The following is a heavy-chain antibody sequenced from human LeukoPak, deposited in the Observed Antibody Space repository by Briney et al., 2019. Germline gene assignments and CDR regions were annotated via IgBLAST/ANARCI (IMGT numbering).Heavy chain of an antibody. CDR3: ARDTYSSSSLDYYYMDV. D-gene: IGHD6-6*01. CDR1: GFTFSSYA. CDR2: ISYDGSNK. V-gene: IGHV3-30*01. Sequence: GRSLRLSCAASGFTFSSYAMHWVRQAPGKGLEWVAVISYDGSNKYYADSVKGRFTISRDNSKHTLYLQMNSLRAEDTAVYYCARDTYSSSSLDYYYMDVWGKGTTVTVSS. J-gene: IGHJ6*03.